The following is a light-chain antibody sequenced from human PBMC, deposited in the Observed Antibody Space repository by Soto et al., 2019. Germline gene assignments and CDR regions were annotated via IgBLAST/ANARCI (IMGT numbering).Light chain of an antibody. CDR1: QSVLYSSNNKNY. CDR3: QQYYSTPPWT. Sequence: DIVLTQSPDSLAVSLGERATINCKSSQSVLYSSNNKNYLAWYQQKPGQPPKLLLYWASTRESGVPDRFSGSGSGTDFTLTISSLQAEHVAVYYCQQYYSTPPWTFGQGTKVEIK. CDR2: WAS. V-gene: IGKV4-1*01. J-gene: IGKJ1*01.